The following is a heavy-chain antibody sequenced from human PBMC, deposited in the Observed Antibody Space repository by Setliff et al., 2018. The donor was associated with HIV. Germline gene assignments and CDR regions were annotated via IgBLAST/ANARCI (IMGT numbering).Heavy chain of an antibody. CDR2: ISGSGGST. J-gene: IGHJ6*03. CDR3: AREIRAGDYPPYNYYFYMDV. CDR1: GFTFTFSTYT. D-gene: IGHD4-17*01. Sequence: GGSLRLSCAASGFTFTFSTYTMNWVRQAPGKGLEWVSAISGSGGSTYYADSVKGRFTISRDNSKNTLYLQMNSLRAEDTAVYYCAREIRAGDYPPYNYYFYMDVWGKGTTVTVSS. V-gene: IGHV3-23*01.